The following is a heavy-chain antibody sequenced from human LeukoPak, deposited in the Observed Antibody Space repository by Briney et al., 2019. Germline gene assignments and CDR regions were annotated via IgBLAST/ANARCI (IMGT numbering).Heavy chain of an antibody. CDR2: ISGSGDNT. D-gene: IGHD1-26*01. J-gene: IGHJ6*01. CDR1: GFTFNSYD. V-gene: IGHV3-23*01. Sequence: GGSLRLSCAASGFTFNSYDMTWVRQTPGKGLEWVSGISGSGDNTLYADSVKGRFTISRDNSKNTLYLEMNSLRAEDTAIYYCAKMKGHPLPKYYMDVWGQGTTVTVSS. CDR3: AKMKGHPLPKYYMDV.